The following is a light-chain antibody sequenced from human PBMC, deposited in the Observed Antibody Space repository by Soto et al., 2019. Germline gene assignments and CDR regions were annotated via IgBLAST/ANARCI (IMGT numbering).Light chain of an antibody. CDR3: QQYTVWPFT. V-gene: IGKV3-15*01. CDR2: HTS. CDR1: QNINTN. Sequence: EIEMTQSPATLSLSPGERATLSCRASQNINTNLAWYQQSPGRAPRLFIYHTSTRATGIPDRFSGSGSGTEFTLTISSLQSEDFELYYCQQYTVWPFTFGGGTKVDI. J-gene: IGKJ4*01.